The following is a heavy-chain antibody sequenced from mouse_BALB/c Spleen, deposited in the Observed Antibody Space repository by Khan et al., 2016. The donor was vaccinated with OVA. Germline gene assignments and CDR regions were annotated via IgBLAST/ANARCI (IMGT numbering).Heavy chain of an antibody. CDR1: GYSITSGYA. J-gene: IGHJ2*01. CDR2: IRYRGVT. Sequence: VQLQQSGPGLVKPSQSLSLTCTVTGYSITSGYAWNWIRQFPGNKLEWMGYIRYRGVTSYTPSLKSRISITRDTSKNQFFLQLNSVTTEDTATYYCARGNYYGYYFDYWGQGTTLTVSS. V-gene: IGHV3-2*02. CDR3: ARGNYYGYYFDY. D-gene: IGHD1-1*01.